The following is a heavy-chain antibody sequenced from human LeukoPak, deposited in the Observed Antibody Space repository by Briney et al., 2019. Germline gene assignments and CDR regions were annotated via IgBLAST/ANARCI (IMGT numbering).Heavy chain of an antibody. D-gene: IGHD2/OR15-2a*01. CDR1: GFTFSSYW. V-gene: IGHV3-74*01. CDR3: ARGIYYGMDV. Sequence: PGGSLRLSCAASGFTFSSYWMHWVRRAPGKGLVWVSRINSDGSSTSYADSAKGRFTISRDNANNTLYLQMNSLRAEDTAVYSCARGIYYGMDVWGQGTTVTVSS. J-gene: IGHJ6*02. CDR2: INSDGSST.